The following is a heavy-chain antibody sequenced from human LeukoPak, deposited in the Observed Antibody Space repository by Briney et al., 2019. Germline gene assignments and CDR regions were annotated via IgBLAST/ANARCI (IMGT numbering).Heavy chain of an antibody. CDR3: ARGSNGGAPSPYYLDY. D-gene: IGHD3-16*01. J-gene: IGHJ4*02. CDR1: GFTFSSYG. V-gene: IGHV3-33*01. CDR2: IWYDGSNK. Sequence: GRSLRLSCAASGFTFSSYGMHWVRQAPGKGLEWVAVIWYDGSNKYYADSVKGRFTISRDNSKNTLYLQMNSLRAGDTAVYYCARGSNGGAPSPYYLDYWGQGTLVTVSS.